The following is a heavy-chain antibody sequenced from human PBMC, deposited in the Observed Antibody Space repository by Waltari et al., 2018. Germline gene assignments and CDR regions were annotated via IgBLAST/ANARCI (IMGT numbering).Heavy chain of an antibody. V-gene: IGHV3-21*04. Sequence: EVQLVESGGGLVKPGGSLRLSCAASGFTFSSYSMKWVRQAPGKGLEWVSSISSSSSYIYYADSVKGRFTISRDNAKNSLYLQMNSLRAEDTAVYYCAKDPASLLSPYYFDYWGQGTLVTVSS. CDR3: AKDPASLLSPYYFDY. J-gene: IGHJ4*02. D-gene: IGHD2-2*01. CDR2: ISSSSSYI. CDR1: GFTFSSYS.